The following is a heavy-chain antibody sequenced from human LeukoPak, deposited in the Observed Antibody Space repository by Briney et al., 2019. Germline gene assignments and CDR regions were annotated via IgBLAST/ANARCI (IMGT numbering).Heavy chain of an antibody. CDR3: ARVYSGDYEYYYYYMDV. V-gene: IGHV4-59*01. CDR2: IYYSGST. CDR1: GGSISSYY. D-gene: IGHD4-17*01. J-gene: IGHJ6*03. Sequence: SETLSLTCTVSGGSISSYYWSWIRQPPGKGLEWIGYIYYSGSTNYNPSLKSRVTISVDTSKNQFSLKLSSVPAADTAVYYCARVYSGDYEYYYYYMDVWGKGTTVTVSS.